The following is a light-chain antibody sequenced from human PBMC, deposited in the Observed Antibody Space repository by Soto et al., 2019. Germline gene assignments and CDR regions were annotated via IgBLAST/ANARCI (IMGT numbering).Light chain of an antibody. J-gene: IGLJ2*01. CDR1: SSNIGAGYD. Sequence: QSVLTQPPSVSGAPGQRVTISCTGSSSNIGAGYDVHWYHQFPGTAPKLLIYGNSNRPSGVPDRFSGSKSGTSASLAITGLQAEDEADYYCQSYDSSLSGVVFGGGTQLTVL. V-gene: IGLV1-40*01. CDR3: QSYDSSLSGVV. CDR2: GNS.